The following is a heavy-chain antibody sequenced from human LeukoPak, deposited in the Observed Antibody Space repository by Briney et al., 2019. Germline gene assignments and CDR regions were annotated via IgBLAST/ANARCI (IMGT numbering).Heavy chain of an antibody. Sequence: GGSLRLSCAASGFTFSSYAMHWVRQAPGKGLEWVAVISYDGSNKYYADSVKGRFTISRDNSKNTLYLQMNSLRAEDTAVYYCARHSGWFDYWAREPWSPSPQ. J-gene: IGHJ5*01. D-gene: IGHD1-26*01. V-gene: IGHV3-30-3*01. CDR2: ISYDGSNK. CDR3: ARHSGWFDY. CDR1: GFTFSSYA.